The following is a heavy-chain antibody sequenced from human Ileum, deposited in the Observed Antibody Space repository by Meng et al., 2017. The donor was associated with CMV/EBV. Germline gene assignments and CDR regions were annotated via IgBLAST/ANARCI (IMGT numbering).Heavy chain of an antibody. CDR2: IYYSGTT. CDR3: AREQANYYGSGWYNWFDP. D-gene: IGHD3-10*01. J-gene: IGHJ5*02. V-gene: IGHV4-39*07. Sequence: SISSSNYFWGWIRQPPGKGLEWIGSIYYSGTTNYNPSLKSRVTISVDTSKNQFSLKLSSVTAADTAVYYCAREQANYYGSGWYNWFDPWGQGTLVTVSS. CDR1: SISSSNYF.